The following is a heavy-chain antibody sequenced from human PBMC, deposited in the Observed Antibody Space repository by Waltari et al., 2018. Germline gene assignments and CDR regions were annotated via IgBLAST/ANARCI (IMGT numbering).Heavy chain of an antibody. CDR3: ASGDPEGTLWNGVPTVDY. J-gene: IGHJ4*02. V-gene: IGHV1-69*05. D-gene: IGHD1-1*01. CDR1: EAPSAAML. Sequence: QVQLVQSGAEVKKPGSSVRSPARLLEAPSAAMLSAGCDRPLDQGWRGWMGGIIPTFGTANYAQKFQGRGTITTDESTSTAYMELSSLRSEDTAVYYCASGDPEGTLWNGVPTVDYWGQGTLVTVSS. CDR2: IIPTFGTA.